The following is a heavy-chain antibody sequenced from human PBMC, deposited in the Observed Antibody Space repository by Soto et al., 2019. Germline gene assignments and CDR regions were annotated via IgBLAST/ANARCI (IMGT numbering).Heavy chain of an antibody. CDR2: INPNSGGT. J-gene: IGHJ5*02. D-gene: IGHD2-8*01. V-gene: IGHV1-2*04. Sequence: ASVKVSCKASGYTFTGYYMHWVRQAPGQGLEWMGWINPNSGGTNYAQEFQGWVTMTRDTSISTAYMELSRLRSDDTAVYYCARANCTNGVCYNNWFDPWGQGTLVTVSS. CDR1: GYTFTGYY. CDR3: ARANCTNGVCYNNWFDP.